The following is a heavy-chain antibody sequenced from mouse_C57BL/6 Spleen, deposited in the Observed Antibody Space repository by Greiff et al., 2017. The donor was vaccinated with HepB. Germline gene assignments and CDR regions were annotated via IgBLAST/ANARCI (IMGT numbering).Heavy chain of an antibody. V-gene: IGHV1-55*01. D-gene: IGHD1-1*01. CDR2: IYPGSGST. J-gene: IGHJ2*01. Sequence: QVQLKQPGAELVKPGASVKMSCKASGYTFTSYWITWVKQRPGQGLEWIGDIYPGSGSTNYNEKFKSKATLTVDTSSSTAYMQLSSLTSEDSAVYYCARDLYYGSSYDYFDYWGQGTTLTVSS. CDR1: GYTFTSYW. CDR3: ARDLYYGSSYDYFDY.